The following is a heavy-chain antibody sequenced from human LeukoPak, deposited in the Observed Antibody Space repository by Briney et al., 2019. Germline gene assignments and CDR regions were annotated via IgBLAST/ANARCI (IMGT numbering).Heavy chain of an antibody. Sequence: GSLRLSCAASGFTFSSYSMNWVRQAPGKGLEWVSSISSSSSYIYYADSVKGRFTISRDNAKNSLYLQMNSLRAEDTALYYCAKGYSSSWYWDYMDVWGKGTTVTVSS. CDR3: AKGYSSSWYWDYMDV. V-gene: IGHV3-21*04. CDR2: ISSSSSYI. J-gene: IGHJ6*03. D-gene: IGHD6-13*01. CDR1: GFTFSSYS.